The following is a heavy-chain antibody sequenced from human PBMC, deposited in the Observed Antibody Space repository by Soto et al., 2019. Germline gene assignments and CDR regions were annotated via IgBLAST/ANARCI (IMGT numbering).Heavy chain of an antibody. V-gene: IGHV3-23*01. CDR2: ISGSGGST. CDR3: AKDYYGDYVARIDY. D-gene: IGHD4-17*01. J-gene: IGHJ4*02. Sequence: EVQLLESGGGLVQPGGSLRLSCAASGFTFSSYVMSWVRQAPGKGLEWVSAISGSGGSTYYADSVKGRFTISRDNSKNTLYLQMNSLRAEDTAVYYCAKDYYGDYVARIDYWGQGTLVTVSS. CDR1: GFTFSSYV.